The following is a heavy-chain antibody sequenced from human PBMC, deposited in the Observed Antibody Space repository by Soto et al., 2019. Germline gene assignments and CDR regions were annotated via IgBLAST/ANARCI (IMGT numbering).Heavy chain of an antibody. J-gene: IGHJ5*02. CDR3: ARRVGARWYNWFDP. V-gene: IGHV4-61*01. CDR1: GGSVTIGSDY. Sequence: SETLSLTCTVSGGSVTIGSDYWGWIRQPPGKGLEWIGYFYYSGSSNYNPSLKSRVTISVDTSKNQFSLKLSSVTAADTAVYYCARRVGARWYNWFDPWGQGTLVTVSS. CDR2: FYYSGSS. D-gene: IGHD1-26*01.